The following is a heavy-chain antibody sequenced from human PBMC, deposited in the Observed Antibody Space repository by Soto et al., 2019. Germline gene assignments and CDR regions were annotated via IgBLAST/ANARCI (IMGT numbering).Heavy chain of an antibody. Sequence: VKFSCKASGGTFSSYAISWVRQAPGQGLEWMGGIIPIFGTANYAQKFQGRVTITADESTSTAYMELSSLRSEDTAVYYCARSRHIAAAGTDYYYGMDVWGQGTTVTVSS. D-gene: IGHD6-13*01. CDR2: IIPIFGTA. J-gene: IGHJ6*02. CDR1: GGTFSSYA. V-gene: IGHV1-69*13. CDR3: ARSRHIAAAGTDYYYGMDV.